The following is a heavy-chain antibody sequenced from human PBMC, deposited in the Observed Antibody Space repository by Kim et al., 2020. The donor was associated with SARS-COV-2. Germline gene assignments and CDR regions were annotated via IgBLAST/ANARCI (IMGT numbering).Heavy chain of an antibody. Sequence: SQTLSLTCAISGDSVSSNSAAWNWIRQSPSRGLEWLGRTYYRSKWYNDYAVSVKSRITINPDTSKNQFSLQLNSVTPEDTAVYYCARDGRADDFWSGYPYPLKEYYYYYGMDVWGQGTTVTVSS. D-gene: IGHD3-3*01. J-gene: IGHJ6*02. V-gene: IGHV6-1*01. CDR2: TYYRSKWYN. CDR3: ARDGRADDFWSGYPYPLKEYYYYYGMDV. CDR1: GDSVSSNSAA.